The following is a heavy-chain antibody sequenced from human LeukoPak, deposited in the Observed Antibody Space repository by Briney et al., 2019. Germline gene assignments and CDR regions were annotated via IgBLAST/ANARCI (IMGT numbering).Heavy chain of an antibody. D-gene: IGHD3-10*02. CDR2: MHYIGSS. Sequence: KPSETLSLTCTVSGGSVSSHTYYWGWIRQPPGKGLEWIGSMHYIGSSYYNPSLKSRVTISIDTSKNQFSLNLSSVTAADTAVYYCATPRFGELFLNYWGQGTLVTVSS. CDR3: ATPRFGELFLNY. J-gene: IGHJ4*02. CDR1: GGSVSSHTYY. V-gene: IGHV4-39*01.